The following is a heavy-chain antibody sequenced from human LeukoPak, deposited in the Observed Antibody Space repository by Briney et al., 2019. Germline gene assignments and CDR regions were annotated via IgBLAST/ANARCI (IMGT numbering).Heavy chain of an antibody. CDR1: GYTFTSYG. CDR3: AREVTGYYGSGPTDY. D-gene: IGHD3-10*01. CDR2: ISAYNGNT. V-gene: IGHV1-18*01. J-gene: IGHJ4*02. Sequence: ASVKVSCKASGYTFTSYGISWVRQAPGQGLEWMGWISAYNGNTNYAQKLQGRVTMTTDTSTSTAYMELRSLRSDDTAVYYCAREVTGYYGSGPTDYWGQGTLVTVSS.